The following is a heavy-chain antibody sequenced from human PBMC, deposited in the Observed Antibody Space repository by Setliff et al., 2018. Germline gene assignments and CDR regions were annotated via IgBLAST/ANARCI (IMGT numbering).Heavy chain of an antibody. D-gene: IGHD4-17*01. CDR2: IIPILAIA. J-gene: IGHJ6*03. Sequence: SVKVSCKAYGYTFSRNYITWVRQAPGQGLEWMGGIIPILAIANYAQKFQGRVTITADKSTSTAYMALSSLRSEDTAVYYCARGGLRGPLNYYYYYMDVWGKGTTVTVSS. CDR3: ARGGLRGPLNYYYYYMDV. V-gene: IGHV1-69*10. CDR1: GYTFSRNY.